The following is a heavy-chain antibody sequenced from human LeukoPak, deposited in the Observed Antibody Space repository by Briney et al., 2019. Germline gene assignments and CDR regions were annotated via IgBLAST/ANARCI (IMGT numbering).Heavy chain of an antibody. CDR1: GFTFSSYG. J-gene: IGHJ4*02. Sequence: GGSLRLSCAASGFTFSSYGMHWVRQAPGKGLEWVAFIRYDGSNKYYADSVKGRFTISRDNSKNTLYLQMNSLRPEDTAVYYCAKDQVGATVGALGYWGQGTLVTVSS. V-gene: IGHV3-30*02. D-gene: IGHD1-26*01. CDR3: AKDQVGATVGALGY. CDR2: IRYDGSNK.